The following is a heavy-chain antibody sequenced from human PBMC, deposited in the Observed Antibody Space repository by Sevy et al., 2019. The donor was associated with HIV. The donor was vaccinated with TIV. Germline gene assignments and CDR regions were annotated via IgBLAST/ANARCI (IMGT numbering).Heavy chain of an antibody. J-gene: IGHJ5*02. V-gene: IGHV3-48*03. CDR2: ISSSGSTI. D-gene: IGHD3-10*01. CDR3: AREGIGRGWFDP. CDR1: GFTFSSYE. Sequence: GGSLRLSCAASGFTFSSYEMNWVRQAPGKGLEWVSYISSSGSTIYYADSVKDRFTISRDNAKNSLYLQMNSLRAEDTAVYYSAREGIGRGWFDPWGQGTLVTVSS.